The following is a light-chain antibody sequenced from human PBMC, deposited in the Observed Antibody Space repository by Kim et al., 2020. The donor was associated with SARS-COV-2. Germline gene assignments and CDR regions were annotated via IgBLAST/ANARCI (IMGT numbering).Light chain of an antibody. CDR2: GTS. J-gene: IGKJ2*01. CDR1: QSVDND. V-gene: IGKV3-15*01. CDR3: QQYNDWSYT. Sequence: SVSPGGSATLSCRASQSVDNDLAWYQQKPGQAPRLLIYGTSTRATGIPARFSGSGSATEFTLTISSLQSEDFAVYYCQQYNDWSYTFGQGTKLEI.